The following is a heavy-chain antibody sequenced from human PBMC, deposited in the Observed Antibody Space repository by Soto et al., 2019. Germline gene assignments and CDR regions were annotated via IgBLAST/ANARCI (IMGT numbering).Heavy chain of an antibody. CDR2: ISGSGGST. CDR1: GFTFSSYA. Sequence: XGSLRLSCAASGFTFSSYAMNWVRQAPGKGLEWVSAISGSGGSTYYADSVKGRFTISRDNSKNTLYLQMNSLRAEDTAVYYCATHRGSSFYYYGMDVWGQGTTVTVSS. D-gene: IGHD6-6*01. J-gene: IGHJ6*02. V-gene: IGHV3-23*01. CDR3: ATHRGSSFYYYGMDV.